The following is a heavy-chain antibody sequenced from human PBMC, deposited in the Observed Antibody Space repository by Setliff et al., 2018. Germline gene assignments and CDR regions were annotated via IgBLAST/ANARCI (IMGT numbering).Heavy chain of an antibody. CDR3: ARGRKYRAVYFFDY. CDR1: GFTFRDYA. J-gene: IGHJ4*02. CDR2: ISSNVDDT. Sequence: PGGSLRLSCAASGFTFRDYALYWVRQAPDKGLGWVARISSNVDDTSYADSVKGRFTISRDNSINTLYLQMNSLRTEDTAVYYCARGRKYRAVYFFDYWGQGALVTVSS. D-gene: IGHD1-1*01. V-gene: IGHV3-30*01.